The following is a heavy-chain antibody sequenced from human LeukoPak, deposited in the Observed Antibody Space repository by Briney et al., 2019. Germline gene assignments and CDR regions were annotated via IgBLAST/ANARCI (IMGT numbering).Heavy chain of an antibody. CDR1: GFTFSSYS. CDR2: ISSSSSYI. D-gene: IGHD6-19*01. Sequence: AGGSLRLSCAASGFTFSSYSMNWVRQAPGKGLEWVSSISSSSSYIYYADSVKGRFTISRDNAKNSLYLQMNSLRAEDTAVYYCARGNSSGWLYYFDYWGQGTLVTVSS. CDR3: ARGNSSGWLYYFDY. J-gene: IGHJ4*02. V-gene: IGHV3-21*01.